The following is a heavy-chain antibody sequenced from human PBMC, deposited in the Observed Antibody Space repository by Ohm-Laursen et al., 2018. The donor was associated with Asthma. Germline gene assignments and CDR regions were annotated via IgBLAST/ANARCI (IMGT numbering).Heavy chain of an antibody. CDR1: GFTFSSYA. Sequence: SLRLSCTAPGFTFSSYAMSWVRQAPGKGLEWVSAISGSGGSTYYADSVKGRFTISRDNSKNTLYLQMNSLRAEDTAVYYCAKDLDSSYNAGIYYYYGMDVWGQGTTVTVSS. V-gene: IGHV3-23*01. CDR2: ISGSGGST. D-gene: IGHD6-6*01. CDR3: AKDLDSSYNAGIYYYYGMDV. J-gene: IGHJ6*02.